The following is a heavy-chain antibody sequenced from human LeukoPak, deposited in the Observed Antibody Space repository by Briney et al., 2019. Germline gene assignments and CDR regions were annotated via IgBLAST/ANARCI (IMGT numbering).Heavy chain of an antibody. Sequence: SETLSLTCTVSGGSISSYYWSWIRQPPGKGLEWIGYIYYSGSTNYNPSLKSRVTISVDTSKNQFSLKLSSVTAADTAVYYCARDMTNMGGYYYYYGMDVWGQGTTVTVSS. CDR1: GGSISSYY. J-gene: IGHJ6*02. V-gene: IGHV4-59*12. D-gene: IGHD1-26*01. CDR2: IYYSGST. CDR3: ARDMTNMGGYYYYYGMDV.